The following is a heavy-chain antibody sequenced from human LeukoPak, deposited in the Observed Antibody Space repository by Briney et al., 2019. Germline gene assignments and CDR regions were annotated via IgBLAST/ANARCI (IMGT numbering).Heavy chain of an antibody. D-gene: IGHD6-13*01. Sequence: EASVKVSCKASGYTFTSYDINWVRQATGQGLEWTGWMNPNRGNTGYAQKFQGRVTITRNTSISTAYMELSSLRSEDTAVYYCARAGYSSSWYWYWGQGTLVTVSS. CDR3: ARAGYSSSWYWY. CDR2: MNPNRGNT. CDR1: GYTFTSYD. V-gene: IGHV1-8*03. J-gene: IGHJ4*02.